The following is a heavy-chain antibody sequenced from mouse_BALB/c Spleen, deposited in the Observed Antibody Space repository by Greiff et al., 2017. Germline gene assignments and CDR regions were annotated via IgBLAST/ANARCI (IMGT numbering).Heavy chain of an antibody. J-gene: IGHJ2*01. V-gene: IGHV5-9*03. CDR2: ISSGGGNT. D-gene: IGHD2-3*01. Sequence: EVMLVESGGGLVKPGGSLKLSCAASGFTFSSYTMSWVRQTPEKRLEWVATISSGGGNTYYPDSVKGRFTISRDNAKNNLYLQMSSLRSEDTALYYCARLDGYYFDYWGQGTTLTVSS. CDR1: GFTFSSYT. CDR3: ARLDGYYFDY.